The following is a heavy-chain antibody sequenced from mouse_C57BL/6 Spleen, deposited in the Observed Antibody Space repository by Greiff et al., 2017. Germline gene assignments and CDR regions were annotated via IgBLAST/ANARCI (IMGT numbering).Heavy chain of an antibody. Sequence: VQLKESGPELVKPGASVKISCKASGYAFSSSWMNWVKQRPGKGLEWIGRIYPGDGDTNYNGKFKGKATLTADKSSSTAYMQLSSLTSEDSAVYFCARSAYYSNYVYAMDYWGQGTSVTVSS. J-gene: IGHJ4*01. CDR3: ARSAYYSNYVYAMDY. D-gene: IGHD2-5*01. V-gene: IGHV1-82*01. CDR1: GYAFSSSW. CDR2: IYPGDGDT.